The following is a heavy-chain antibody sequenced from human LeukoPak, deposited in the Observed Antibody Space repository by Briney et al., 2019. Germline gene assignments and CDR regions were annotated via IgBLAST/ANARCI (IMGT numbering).Heavy chain of an antibody. D-gene: IGHD1-1*01. V-gene: IGHV3-48*04. CDR1: GFSFSTYS. J-gene: IGHJ4*02. CDR2: IVGGSSNI. Sequence: DPGGSLRLSCTASGFSFSTYSMNWVRQAPGKGLEWVSYIVGGSSNIYYADSEKGRFTISRDNAKNSLYLQMDSLRAEDTAVYYCATDSPETAAFDYWGQGTLVTVSS. CDR3: ATDSPETAAFDY.